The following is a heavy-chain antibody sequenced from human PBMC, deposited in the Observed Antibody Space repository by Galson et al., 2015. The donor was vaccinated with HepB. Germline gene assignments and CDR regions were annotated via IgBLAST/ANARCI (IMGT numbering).Heavy chain of an antibody. V-gene: IGHV1-18*01. J-gene: IGHJ6*02. CDR2: ISAYNGNT. CDR1: GYTFTSYG. Sequence: SVKVSCKASGYTFTSYGISWVRQAPGQGLEWMGWISAYNGNTNYAQKLQGRVTMTTDTSTSTAYMELRSLRSDDTAVYYCARVGFGAGKDPLYYYGMDVWGQGTTVTVSS. CDR3: ARVGFGAGKDPLYYYGMDV. D-gene: IGHD6-13*01.